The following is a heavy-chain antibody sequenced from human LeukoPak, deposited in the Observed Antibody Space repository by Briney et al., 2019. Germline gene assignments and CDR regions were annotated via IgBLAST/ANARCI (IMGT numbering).Heavy chain of an antibody. J-gene: IGHJ4*02. Sequence: ASVKVSCKVSGYTFTRYNFQWVRQAPGQGLEWMGCISPNSGATNYAQKFQGRVTLTSDTSTSTAYMEVNGLRSDDTAVYSCVRGGGTSWFDYWGQGTPVTVSS. V-gene: IGHV1-2*02. CDR3: VRGGGTSWFDY. CDR1: GYTFTRYN. D-gene: IGHD6-13*01. CDR2: ISPNSGAT.